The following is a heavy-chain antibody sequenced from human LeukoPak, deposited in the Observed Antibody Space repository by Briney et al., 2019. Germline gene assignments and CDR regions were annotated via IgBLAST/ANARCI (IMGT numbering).Heavy chain of an antibody. CDR3: ARQYYYGSGNPYDY. Sequence: ETLSLTCAVYGGSFSGYYWSWIRQPPGKGLEWIGEINHSGSTNYNPSPKSRVTISVDTSKNQFSLKLSSVTAADTAVYYCARQYYYGSGNPYDYWGQGTLVTVSS. CDR2: INHSGST. J-gene: IGHJ4*02. D-gene: IGHD3-10*01. CDR1: GGSFSGYY. V-gene: IGHV4-34*01.